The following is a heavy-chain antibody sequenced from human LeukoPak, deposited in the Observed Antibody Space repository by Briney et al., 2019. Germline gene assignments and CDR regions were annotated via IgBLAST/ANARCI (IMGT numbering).Heavy chain of an antibody. CDR1: GGSFSGYY. J-gene: IGHJ5*02. Sequence: SETLSLTCAVYGGSFSGYYWSWIRQPPGKGLEWIGEINHSGSTYYNPSLKSRVTISVDTSKNQFSLKLSSVTAADTAVYYCAGTLDIVVVPAATLLDWFDPWGQGTLVTVSS. CDR3: AGTLDIVVVPAATLLDWFDP. CDR2: INHSGST. V-gene: IGHV4-34*01. D-gene: IGHD2-2*03.